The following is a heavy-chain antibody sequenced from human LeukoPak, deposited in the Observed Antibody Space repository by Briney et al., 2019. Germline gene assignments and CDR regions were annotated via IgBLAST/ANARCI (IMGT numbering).Heavy chain of an antibody. V-gene: IGHV4-61*02. D-gene: IGHD4-17*01. CDR3: AREGGYGDWVDY. Sequence: SETLSLTCTVSGRSISSGSYFGRWIRQPAGKGLEWIGRIYTSGSTNYNPSLKSRLTISVDTSKNQFSLKLSSVTAADTAVYYCAREGGYGDWVDYSGQGTLVTVSS. CDR2: IYTSGST. J-gene: IGHJ4*02. CDR1: GRSISSGSYF.